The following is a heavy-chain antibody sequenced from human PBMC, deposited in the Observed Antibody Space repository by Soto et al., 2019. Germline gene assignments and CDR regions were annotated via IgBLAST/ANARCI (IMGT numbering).Heavy chain of an antibody. CDR3: ARPRDSSGWHDY. Sequence: SVKVSCKESGYTFTGYYMHWVRQAPGQGLEWMGWISAYNGNTNYAQKLQGRVTMTTDTSTSTAYMELRSLRSDDTAVYYCARPRDSSGWHDYWSQRTSVTVSS. CDR2: ISAYNGNT. V-gene: IGHV1-18*04. CDR1: GYTFTGYY. J-gene: IGHJ4*02. D-gene: IGHD6-19*01.